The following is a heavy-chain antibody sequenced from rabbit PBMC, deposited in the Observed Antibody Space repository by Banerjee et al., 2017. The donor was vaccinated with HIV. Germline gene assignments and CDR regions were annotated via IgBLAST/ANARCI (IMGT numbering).Heavy chain of an antibody. CDR3: ASGYSDVYFNL. CDR2: IAVDSSGYT. V-gene: IGHV1S40*01. J-gene: IGHJ4*01. D-gene: IGHD1-1*01. Sequence: QSLEESGGDLVKPGASLTLTCTASGFTLSSYWMCWVRQAPGKGLEWIACIAVDSSGYTGHASWAKGRFTISKTSSTTVTLQMTSLTAADTATYFCASGYSDVYFNLWGQGTLVTVS. CDR1: GFTLSSYW.